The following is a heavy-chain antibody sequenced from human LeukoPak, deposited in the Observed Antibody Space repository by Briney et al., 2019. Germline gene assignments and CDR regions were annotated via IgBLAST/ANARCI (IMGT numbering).Heavy chain of an antibody. CDR2: ISYDGSNK. V-gene: IGHV3-30-3*01. D-gene: IGHD3-22*01. CDR3: ARGFRITMIVVVITGFDY. J-gene: IGHJ4*02. Sequence: PGGSLRLSCAASGFTFSNYAIHWVRQAPGKGLEWVAVISYDGSNKYYADSVKGRFTISRDNSKNTLYLQMNSLRAEDTAVYYCARGFRITMIVVVITGFDYWGQGTLVTVSS. CDR1: GFTFSNYA.